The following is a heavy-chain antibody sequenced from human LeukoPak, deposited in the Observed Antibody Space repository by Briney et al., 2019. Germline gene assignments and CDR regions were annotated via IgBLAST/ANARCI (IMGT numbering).Heavy chain of an antibody. V-gene: IGHV3-48*03. CDR3: ARDAYGSGSYFPN. Sequence: GGSLRLSCAASGFTFSTYEMNWVRQAPGKGLEWVSYISSSGSPTHYADSVRGRFTISRDNAKNSLYLQMNSLRAEDTAVYYCARDAYGSGSYFPNWGQGTLVTVSS. D-gene: IGHD3-10*01. CDR1: GFTFSTYE. CDR2: ISSSGSPT. J-gene: IGHJ4*02.